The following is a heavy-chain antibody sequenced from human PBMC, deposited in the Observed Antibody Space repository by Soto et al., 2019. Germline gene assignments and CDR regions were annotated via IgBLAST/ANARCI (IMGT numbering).Heavy chain of an antibody. D-gene: IGHD1-26*01. V-gene: IGHV3-23*01. CDR3: AKDIAMVGALDRLLLPNYYYGMDV. Sequence: EVQLLESGGGLVQPGESLRLSCAASGFTFSTSAMSWVRQAPGKGLEWLSGISGSGGSADYADSVKDRFTISRDNSKDTLYLEMNSLRAEDTAVYYCAKDIAMVGALDRLLLPNYYYGMDVWGQGTTVTVSS. J-gene: IGHJ6*02. CDR2: ISGSGGSA. CDR1: GFTFSTSA.